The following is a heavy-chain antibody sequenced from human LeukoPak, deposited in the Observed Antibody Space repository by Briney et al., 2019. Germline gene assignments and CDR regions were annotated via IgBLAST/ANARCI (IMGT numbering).Heavy chain of an antibody. V-gene: IGHV3-30*04. Sequence: GGSLRLSCAASGFTFSSYAMHWVRQAPGKGLEWVAVISYDGSNKYYADSVKGRFTISRDNSKNTLYLQMNSLRAEDTAVYYCARDNHVAVNYYYYYMDVWGKGTTVTVSS. CDR3: ARDNHVAVNYYYYYMDV. D-gene: IGHD6-19*01. CDR1: GFTFSSYA. CDR2: ISYDGSNK. J-gene: IGHJ6*03.